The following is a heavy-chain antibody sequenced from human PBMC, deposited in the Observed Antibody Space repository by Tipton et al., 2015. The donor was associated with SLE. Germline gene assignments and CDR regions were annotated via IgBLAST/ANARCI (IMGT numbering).Heavy chain of an antibody. J-gene: IGHJ4*02. V-gene: IGHV3-30*04. CDR2: ISYDGSNK. CDR1: GFTFSNYA. CDR3: ARGKYYFDY. Sequence: SLRLSCAASGFTFSNYAMHWVRQAPGKGLEWVAVISYDGSNKYYADSVKGRFTISRDNSKNTLYLQMNSLRAEDTAVYYCARGKYYFDYWGQGALVTVSS.